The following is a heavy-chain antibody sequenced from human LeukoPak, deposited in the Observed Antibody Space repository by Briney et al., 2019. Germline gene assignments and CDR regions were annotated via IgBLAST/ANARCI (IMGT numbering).Heavy chain of an antibody. V-gene: IGHV4-34*01. D-gene: IGHD3-10*01. CDR1: GGSFSGYY. CDR3: ARGVYYYGSGSYYTPPYYYYMDV. J-gene: IGHJ6*03. Sequence: SETLSLTCAVYGGSFSGYYWRWIRQPPGKGLEWIGEINHSGSTNYNPSLKSRVTISVDTSKKQFSLKLSSVTAADTAVYYCARGVYYYGSGSYYTPPYYYYMDVWGKGTTVTVSS. CDR2: INHSGST.